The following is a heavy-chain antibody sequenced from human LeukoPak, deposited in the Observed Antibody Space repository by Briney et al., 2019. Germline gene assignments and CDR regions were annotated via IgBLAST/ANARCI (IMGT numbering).Heavy chain of an antibody. J-gene: IGHJ4*02. CDR3: ARGAGAGYNLQPFDY. CDR1: GDSISSGGYY. D-gene: IGHD5-24*01. Sequence: SETLSLTCTVSGDSISSGGYYWSWIRQHLGKGLEWIGYIHYSGSTYHNPSLKSRVTISRDTSKNQFSLKLSSVTAADTAVYYCARGAGAGYNLQPFDYWGQGTLVTVSS. V-gene: IGHV4-31*03. CDR2: IHYSGST.